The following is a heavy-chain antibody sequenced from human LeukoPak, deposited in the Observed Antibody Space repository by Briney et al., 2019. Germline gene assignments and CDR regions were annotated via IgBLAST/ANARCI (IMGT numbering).Heavy chain of an antibody. CDR2: INHSGST. V-gene: IGHV4-34*01. Sequence: SETLSLTCAVYGGSFSGYYWSWIRQPPGKGLEWIGEINHSGSTNYNPSLRSRVTISVDTSKNQFSLKLSSVTAADTAVYYCARREGKWLRLLPFDYWGQGTLVTVSS. CDR1: GGSFSGYY. J-gene: IGHJ4*02. D-gene: IGHD5-12*01. CDR3: ARREGKWLRLLPFDY.